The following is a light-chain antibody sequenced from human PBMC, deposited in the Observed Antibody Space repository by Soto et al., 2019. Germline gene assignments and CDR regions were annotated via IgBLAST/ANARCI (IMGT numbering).Light chain of an antibody. V-gene: IGKV3-20*01. CDR1: QSVSSSY. CDR3: QQYYKWPLT. CDR2: GAS. J-gene: IGKJ4*01. Sequence: EIVLTQSPGTLSLSPGERATLSCRASQSVSSSYLAWYQQKPGQAPRLPIYGASSRATGAPARFSGSGSGTDFTLTISSLQSEDFAVYYCQQYYKWPLTFGGGTKVDI.